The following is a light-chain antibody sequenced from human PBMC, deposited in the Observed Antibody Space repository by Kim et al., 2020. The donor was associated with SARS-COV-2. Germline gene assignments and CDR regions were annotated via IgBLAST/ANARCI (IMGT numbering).Light chain of an antibody. Sequence: DIVMTQSPLSLPVTPGEPASISCRSSQSLLYTDGNTYLDWYLQKPGQSPQLLIYLGSNRASGVPDRFSGSGSGTDFTLNISRVEAEDVGVYYCMQALQTLRTFGQGTKLEI. CDR3: MQALQTLRT. V-gene: IGKV2-28*01. CDR1: QSLLYTDGNTY. J-gene: IGKJ2*01. CDR2: LGS.